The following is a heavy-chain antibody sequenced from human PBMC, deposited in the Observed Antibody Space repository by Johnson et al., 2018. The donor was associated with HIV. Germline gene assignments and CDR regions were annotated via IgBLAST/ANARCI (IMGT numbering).Heavy chain of an antibody. CDR3: AKDVQASREVAFDI. Sequence: VQLVESGGGVVQPGRSLRLSCAASGFTFSSYAMHWVRQAPGKGLEWVAVISYDGSNKYYADSVKGRFTISRDNSKNTLYLQMNSLRAEDTAVYYCAKDVQASREVAFDIWGQGTMVTVSS. V-gene: IGHV3-30*04. CDR1: GFTFSSYA. D-gene: IGHD3-10*02. J-gene: IGHJ3*02. CDR2: ISYDGSNK.